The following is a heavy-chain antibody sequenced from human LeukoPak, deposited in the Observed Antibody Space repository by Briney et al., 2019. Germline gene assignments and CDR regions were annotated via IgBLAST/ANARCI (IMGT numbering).Heavy chain of an antibody. D-gene: IGHD2-2*01. CDR2: INPNSGGT. Sequence: ASVKVSCKASDYTFTNYDISWVRQAPGQGLEWMGWINPNSGGTNYAQKFQGRVTMTRDTSISTAYMELSRLRSDDTAVYYCATGGKYHLDPWGQGTLVTVSS. J-gene: IGHJ5*02. V-gene: IGHV1-2*02. CDR3: ATGGKYHLDP. CDR1: DYTFTNYD.